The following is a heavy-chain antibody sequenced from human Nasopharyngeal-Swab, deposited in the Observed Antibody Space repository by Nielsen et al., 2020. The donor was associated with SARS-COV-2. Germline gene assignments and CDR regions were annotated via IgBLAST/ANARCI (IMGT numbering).Heavy chain of an antibody. J-gene: IGHJ6*02. D-gene: IGHD1-26*01. CDR2: IYYSGST. Sequence: SETLSLTCTVSSGSISSYYWSWIRQPPGKGLEWIGYIYYSGSTNYNPSLKSRVTISVDTSKNQFSLMLSSVTAADTAVYYCAGKSGSYYYYYGMDVWGQGTTVTVSS. CDR1: SGSISSYY. CDR3: AGKSGSYYYYYGMDV. V-gene: IGHV4-59*13.